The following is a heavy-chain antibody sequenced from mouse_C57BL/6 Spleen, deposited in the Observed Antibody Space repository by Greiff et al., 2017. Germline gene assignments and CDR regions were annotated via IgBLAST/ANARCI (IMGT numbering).Heavy chain of an antibody. J-gene: IGHJ1*03. D-gene: IGHD2-5*01. V-gene: IGHV3-6*01. Sequence: EVKLLESGPGLVKPSQSLSLTCSVTGYSITSGYYWNWIRQFPGNKLEWMGYISYDGSNNYNPSLKNRISLTRDTSKNQFFLKLNSVTTEDTATYYCAKYSNYWYFDVWGTGTTVTVSS. CDR3: AKYSNYWYFDV. CDR2: ISYDGSN. CDR1: GYSITSGYY.